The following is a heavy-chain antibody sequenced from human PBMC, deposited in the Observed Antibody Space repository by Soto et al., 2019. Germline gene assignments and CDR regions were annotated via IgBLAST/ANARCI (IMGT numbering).Heavy chain of an antibody. CDR2: ISYDGSNK. CDR3: ARDRQGSGWYYFDY. D-gene: IGHD6-19*01. J-gene: IGHJ4*02. Sequence: GGSLRLSCAASGFTFSSYAMHWVRQAPGKGLEWVAVISYDGSNKYYADSVKGRFTISRDNSKNTLYLQMNSLRAEDTAVYYCARDRQGSGWYYFDYWGQGTLVTVSS. CDR1: GFTFSSYA. V-gene: IGHV3-30-3*01.